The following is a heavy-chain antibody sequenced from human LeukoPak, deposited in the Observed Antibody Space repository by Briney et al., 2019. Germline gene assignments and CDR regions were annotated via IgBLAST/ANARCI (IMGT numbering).Heavy chain of an antibody. Sequence: ASVKVSCKASGYTFTGYYKHWVRQAPGQGLEWMGWINPNSGGTNYAQKFQGWVTMTRDTSISTAYMELSRLRSDDTAVYYCARGQGVWPWELQSVRAFDIWGQGTMVTVSS. CDR1: GYTFTGYY. CDR3: ARGQGVWPWELQSVRAFDI. J-gene: IGHJ3*02. CDR2: INPNSGGT. V-gene: IGHV1-2*04. D-gene: IGHD1-26*01.